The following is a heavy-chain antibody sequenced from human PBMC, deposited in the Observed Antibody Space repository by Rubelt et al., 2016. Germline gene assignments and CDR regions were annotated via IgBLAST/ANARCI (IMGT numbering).Heavy chain of an antibody. Sequence: QITLKESGPTLVKPTQTLTLTCTFSGFSLSTSGVGVGWIRQPPGKALEWLALIYWDDDKRYSPSLTSRLTITKDTYKNQVVLTMTNMDPVDTVTYYCAHRRGAGSYTSNWFDPWGQGTLVTVSS. CDR1: GFSLSTSGVG. D-gene: IGHD3-10*01. CDR3: AHRRGAGSYTSNWFDP. V-gene: IGHV2-5*02. J-gene: IGHJ5*02. CDR2: IYWDDDK.